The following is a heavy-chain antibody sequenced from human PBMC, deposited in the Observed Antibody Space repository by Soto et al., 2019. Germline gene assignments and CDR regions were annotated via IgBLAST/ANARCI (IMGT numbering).Heavy chain of an antibody. Sequence: SETLSLTCAVYGGSFSGYYWSWIRQPPGKGLEWIGEINHSGSTNYNPSLKSRVTISVDTSKNQFSLKLSSVTAADTAVYYCARASWYAKEFDYWGQGTLVTVSS. CDR3: ARASWYAKEFDY. CDR2: INHSGST. J-gene: IGHJ4*02. CDR1: GGSFSGYY. D-gene: IGHD6-13*01. V-gene: IGHV4-34*01.